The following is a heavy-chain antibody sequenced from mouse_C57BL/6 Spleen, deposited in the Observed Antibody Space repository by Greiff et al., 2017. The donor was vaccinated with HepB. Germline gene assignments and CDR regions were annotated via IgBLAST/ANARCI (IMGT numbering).Heavy chain of an antibody. V-gene: IGHV5-6*01. CDR3: ARQGDCDY. CDR1: GFTFSSYG. CDR2: ISSGGSYT. Sequence: EVKLMESGGDLVKPGGSLKLSCAASGFTFSSYGMSWVRQTPDKRLEWVATISSGGSYTYYPDSVKGRFTISRDNAKNTLYLQMSSLKSEDTAMYYCARQGDCDYWGQGTTLTVSS. J-gene: IGHJ2*01.